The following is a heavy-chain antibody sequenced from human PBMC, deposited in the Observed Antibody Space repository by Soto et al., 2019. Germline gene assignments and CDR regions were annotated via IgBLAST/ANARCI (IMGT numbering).Heavy chain of an antibody. CDR1: GFTVSSNY. Sequence: GGSLRLSCAASGFTVSSNYMSWVRQAPGKGLEWVSVIFAGGSTYYADSVTGRFTISRDSSKNTLYLQMNSLRAEDTAVYYCAGDRSGVDYWGRGTLVTVAS. V-gene: IGHV3-66*01. D-gene: IGHD2-15*01. CDR2: IFAGGST. CDR3: AGDRSGVDY. J-gene: IGHJ4*02.